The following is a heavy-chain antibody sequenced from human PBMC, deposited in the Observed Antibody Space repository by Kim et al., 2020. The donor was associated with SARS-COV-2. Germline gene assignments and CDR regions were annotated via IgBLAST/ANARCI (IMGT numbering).Heavy chain of an antibody. CDR2: TYYKSKWYN. J-gene: IGHJ5*02. Sequence: SQTLSLTCAISGDSVSSNSAAWNWIRQSPSRGLEWLGRTYYKSKWYNDYALSVKSRITINPDTSKNQFSLQLNSVTPEDTAVYYCARETGLYYFDSSGFHNWFDPWGQGTLVTVSS. CDR3: ARETGLYYFDSSGFHNWFDP. D-gene: IGHD3-22*01. V-gene: IGHV6-1*01. CDR1: GDSVSSNSAA.